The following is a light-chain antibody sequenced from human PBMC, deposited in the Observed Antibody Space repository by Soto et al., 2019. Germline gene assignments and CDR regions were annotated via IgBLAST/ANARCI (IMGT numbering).Light chain of an antibody. CDR1: QSVTLW. CDR2: KAS. V-gene: IGKV1-5*03. CDR3: QQYSSYPYT. J-gene: IGKJ2*01. Sequence: DIQMTQSPSIVSASVGDGVTIACRASQSVTLWLTWYQQKPGKAPKLLLYKASTLESGVPSRFSGNGSETDFTLTISSLQPDDIGTYYCQQYSSYPYTFDQGTKLEIK.